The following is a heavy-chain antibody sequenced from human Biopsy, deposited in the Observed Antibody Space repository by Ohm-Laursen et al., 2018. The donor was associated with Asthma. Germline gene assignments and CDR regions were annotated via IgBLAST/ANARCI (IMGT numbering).Heavy chain of an antibody. D-gene: IGHD4-17*01. V-gene: IGHV4-30-4*01. CDR2: VFWSGST. CDR3: ARVVSYGDIYFGIDV. CDR1: GGYTGSSDHH. J-gene: IGHJ6*02. Sequence: TLSLTCRVSGGYTGSSDHHWAWIRQAPRKGLEWIGSVFWSGSTHYSRSLERRVSISIDTATNEFSMKLWSVTPADTAVYFCARVVSYGDIYFGIDVWGPGNTVVVS.